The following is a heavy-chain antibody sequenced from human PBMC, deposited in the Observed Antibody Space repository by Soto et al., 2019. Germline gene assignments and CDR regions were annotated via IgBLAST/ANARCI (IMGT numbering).Heavy chain of an antibody. CDR1: GGTFSSYA. D-gene: IGHD1-1*01. V-gene: IGHV1-69*13. CDR3: ARGATGTTPVDY. Sequence: GASVKVSCKASGGTFSSYAISWVRQAPGQGLEWMGGIIPIFGTANYAQKFQGRVTITADESTSTAYMELSSLRSEDTAVYYCARGATGTTPVDYWGQGTLVTVSS. CDR2: IIPIFGTA. J-gene: IGHJ4*02.